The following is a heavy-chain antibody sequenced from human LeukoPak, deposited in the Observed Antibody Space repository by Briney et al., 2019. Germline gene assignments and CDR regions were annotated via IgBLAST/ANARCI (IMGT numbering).Heavy chain of an antibody. CDR2: ISSRSSYI. J-gene: IGHJ3*02. V-gene: IGHV3-21*01. D-gene: IGHD3-16*01. Sequence: KTGGSLRLSCAASGFSFSSYSMNWVRQAPGKGLEWVSSISSRSSYIYYADSVKGRFTISRDNARNSLYLQMNSLRAEDTAVYYCAKDEGGFDDAFDIWGQGTMVTVSS. CDR3: AKDEGGFDDAFDI. CDR1: GFSFSSYS.